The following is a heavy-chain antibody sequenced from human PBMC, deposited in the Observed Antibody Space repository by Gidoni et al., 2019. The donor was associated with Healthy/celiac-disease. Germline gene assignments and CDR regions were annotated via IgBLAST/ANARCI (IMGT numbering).Heavy chain of an antibody. CDR2: ISSSSSYI. Sequence: EVQLVESGGGQVKPGGSRRLSCDASGLTFSSYSMNWVRQAPGKGLEWVSSISSSSSYIYYADSVKGRFTISRDNAKNSLFLQMNSLRAEDTAVYYCARVMEGDAFDIWGQGTMVTVSS. D-gene: IGHD3-3*01. CDR1: GLTFSSYS. J-gene: IGHJ3*02. V-gene: IGHV3-21*01. CDR3: ARVMEGDAFDI.